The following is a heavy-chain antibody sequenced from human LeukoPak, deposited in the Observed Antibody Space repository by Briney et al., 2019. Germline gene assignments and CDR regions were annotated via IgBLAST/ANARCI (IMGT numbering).Heavy chain of an antibody. V-gene: IGHV4-59*01. CDR3: ARTRGYSYGYSS. Sequence: SETLSLTCTVSGGPISSYYWSWIRQPPGKGLEWIGYIYYSGSTNYNPSLKSRVTISVDTSKNQFSLKLSSVTAADTAVYYCARTRGYSYGYSSWGQGTLVTVSS. CDR2: IYYSGST. J-gene: IGHJ5*02. D-gene: IGHD5-18*01. CDR1: GGPISSYY.